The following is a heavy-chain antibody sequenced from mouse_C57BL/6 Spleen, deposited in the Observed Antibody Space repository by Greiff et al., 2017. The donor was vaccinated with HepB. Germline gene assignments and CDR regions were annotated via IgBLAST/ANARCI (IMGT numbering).Heavy chain of an antibody. D-gene: IGHD2-14*01. V-gene: IGHV1-82*01. CDR2: IYPGDGDT. J-gene: IGHJ4*01. CDR3: ARSLGNYAMDY. Sequence: VHLVESGPELVKPGASVKISCKASGYAFSSSWMNWVKQRPGKGLEWIGRIYPGDGDTNYNGRFKGKATLTADKSSSTAYMQLSSLTSEDSAVYFCARSLGNYAMDYWGQGTSVTVSS. CDR1: GYAFSSSW.